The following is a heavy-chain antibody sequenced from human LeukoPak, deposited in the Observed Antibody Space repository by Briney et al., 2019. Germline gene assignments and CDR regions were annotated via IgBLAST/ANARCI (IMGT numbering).Heavy chain of an antibody. CDR3: ARDRGGRGYYYMDV. CDR1: GGSISSSNW. CDR2: IYHSGST. J-gene: IGHJ6*03. D-gene: IGHD3-16*01. Sequence: SETLSLTCAVSGGSISSSNWWSWVRQPPGRGLEWIGEIYHSGSTNYNPSLKSRVTISVDKSKNQFSLKLSSVTAADTAVYYCARDRGGRGYYYMDVWGKGTTVTVSS. V-gene: IGHV4-4*02.